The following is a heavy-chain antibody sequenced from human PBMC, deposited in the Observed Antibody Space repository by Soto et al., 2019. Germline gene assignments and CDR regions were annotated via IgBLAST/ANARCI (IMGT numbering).Heavy chain of an antibody. CDR2: INHRGSA. Sequence: QVQLQQWGAGLVEPSETLSLTCAVHGGTFSAYYWSWIRQAPGKGLEWIGEINHRGSATYSPSLKSRVNISVDTSKDQFSLRLTSLTAADTAVYFCARGGWGISSTPYYDNYYYMDIWGKGTTVTVSS. J-gene: IGHJ6*03. CDR3: ARGGWGISSTPYYDNYYYMDI. CDR1: GGTFSAYY. V-gene: IGHV4-34*01. D-gene: IGHD3-22*01.